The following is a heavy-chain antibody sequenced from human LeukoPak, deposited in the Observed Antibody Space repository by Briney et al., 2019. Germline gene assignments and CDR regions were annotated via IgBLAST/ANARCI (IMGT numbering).Heavy chain of an antibody. CDR2: IWYDGSNK. J-gene: IGHJ5*02. D-gene: IGHD3-10*01. CDR1: GFTFSSYG. CDR3: ARDRGNNWFDP. Sequence: GGSLRLSCAASGFTFSSYGMHWVRQAPGKGLEWVAVIWYDGSNKYYADSVKGRFTISRDNSKNTLYLQMNSLRAEDTAVYYCARDRGNNWFDPWGQGTLDTVSS. V-gene: IGHV3-33*01.